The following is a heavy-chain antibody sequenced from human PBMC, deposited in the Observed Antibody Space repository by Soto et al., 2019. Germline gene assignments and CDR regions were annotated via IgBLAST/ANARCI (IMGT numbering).Heavy chain of an antibody. J-gene: IGHJ4*02. D-gene: IGHD5-18*01. CDR1: GGSISSGDYY. V-gene: IGHV4-30-4*01. Sequence: QVQLQESGPGLVKPSQTLSLTCTVSGGSISSGDYYWSWIRQPPGKGLEWIGYIYYSGSTYYNPSLKSRVTILVDTSKNQFSLKLSSVTAADTAVYYCSRANSYGPTASDYWGQGTLVTVSS. CDR2: IYYSGST. CDR3: SRANSYGPTASDY.